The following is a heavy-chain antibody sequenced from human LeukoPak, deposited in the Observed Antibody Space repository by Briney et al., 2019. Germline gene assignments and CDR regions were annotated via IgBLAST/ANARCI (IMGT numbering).Heavy chain of an antibody. Sequence: PGGSLRLSCAASGFTFSSYAMSWVRQAPGKGLEWVSYISSSSSTIYYADSVKGRFTISRDNAKNSLYLRMNSLRAEDTAVYYCARGPLYYYDSSGYYSYRRYFQHWGQGTLVTVSS. V-gene: IGHV3-48*01. CDR2: ISSSSSTI. CDR3: ARGPLYYYDSSGYYSYRRYFQH. J-gene: IGHJ1*01. D-gene: IGHD3-22*01. CDR1: GFTFSSYA.